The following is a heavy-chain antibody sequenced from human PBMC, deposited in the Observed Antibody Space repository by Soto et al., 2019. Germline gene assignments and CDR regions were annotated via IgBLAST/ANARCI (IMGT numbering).Heavy chain of an antibody. J-gene: IGHJ4*02. D-gene: IGHD6-13*01. CDR2: IYYSGST. CDR3: ARYRFSGSRWSKFDY. CDR1: GVTISSCAYY. V-gene: IGHV4-31*03. Sequence: SETLSLTCTVSGVTISSCAYYWSWIRQHPGKGLEWIGNIYYSGSTYYSPSLKSRVAISLDTSKNQFSLRLSSVTAADTAVYYCARYRFSGSRWSKFDYWGQGTRVTVSS.